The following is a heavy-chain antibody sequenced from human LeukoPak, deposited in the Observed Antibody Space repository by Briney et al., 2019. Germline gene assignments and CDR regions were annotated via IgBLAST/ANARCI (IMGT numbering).Heavy chain of an antibody. CDR3: ATGGSGSS. CDR1: GFMFKNYW. CDR2: IKEDGTEK. J-gene: IGHJ5*02. D-gene: IGHD3-10*01. Sequence: GGSLRLSCAASGFMFKNYWMNWVRQAPGKGPEWVATIKEDGTEKYYVDSVKGRFTISRDNDKNSLSLQMSTLRAEDTALYYCATGGSGSSWGQGTLVTVSS. V-gene: IGHV3-7*04.